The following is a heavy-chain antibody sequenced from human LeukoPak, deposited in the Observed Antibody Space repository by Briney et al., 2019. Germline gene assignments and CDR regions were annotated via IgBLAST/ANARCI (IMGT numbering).Heavy chain of an antibody. V-gene: IGHV1-18*01. CDR3: ARDIAPPGSWWFDS. CDR2: VTPSTGDI. J-gene: IGHJ5*01. D-gene: IGHD6-13*01. Sequence: GASVKVSCKASGYTFTSYGISWVRQAPGQGLEWIGWVTPSTGDIYYAQNFQGRVTMTRDTSISTAYMQLGSLKSDDTAVYYCARDIAPPGSWWFDSWGQGTLVTVSS. CDR1: GYTFTSYG.